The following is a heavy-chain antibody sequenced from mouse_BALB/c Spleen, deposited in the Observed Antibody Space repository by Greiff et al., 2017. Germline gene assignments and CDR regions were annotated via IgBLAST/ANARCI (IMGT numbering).Heavy chain of an antibody. J-gene: IGHJ4*01. Sequence: VKLQESGAELARPGASVKLSCKASGYTFTSYWMQWVKQRPGQGLEWIGAIYPGDGDTRYTQKFKGKATLTADKSSSTAYMQLSSLASEDSAVYYCARFGKGMDYWGQGTSVTVSS. CDR2: IYPGDGDT. V-gene: IGHV1-87*01. CDR1: GYTFTSYW. CDR3: ARFGKGMDY. D-gene: IGHD1-1*01.